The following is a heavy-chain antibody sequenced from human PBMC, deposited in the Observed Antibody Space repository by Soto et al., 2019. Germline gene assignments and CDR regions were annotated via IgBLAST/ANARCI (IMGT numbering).Heavy chain of an antibody. D-gene: IGHD6-13*01. CDR2: INPKSGGT. CDR3: ARGDSDPYSSSWYERASDI. J-gene: IGHJ3*02. V-gene: IGHV1-2*04. Sequence: GASVKVSCKASGYSFTDYHIHWVRQAPGQGLEWLGRINPKSGGTSTAQKFQGWVTMTTDASISTASMELTRLTSDDTAIYYCARGDSDPYSSSWYERASDIWGQGTMVTVSS. CDR1: GYSFTDYH.